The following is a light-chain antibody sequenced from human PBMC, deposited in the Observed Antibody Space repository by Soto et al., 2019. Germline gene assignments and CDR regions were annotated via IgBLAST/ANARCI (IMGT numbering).Light chain of an antibody. CDR1: TSDVVGNNY. V-gene: IGLV2-8*01. CDR2: EVS. CDR3: SSYAGSNNPVI. Sequence: QSALTQPPSPSGSPGQSVTISALGTTSDVVGNNYVSWYQQHPGKAPKFMIYEVSKRPSGVPDRFSGSKSGNTASLTVSGLQADDEADYYCSSYAGSNNPVIFGGGTKVTVL. J-gene: IGLJ2*01.